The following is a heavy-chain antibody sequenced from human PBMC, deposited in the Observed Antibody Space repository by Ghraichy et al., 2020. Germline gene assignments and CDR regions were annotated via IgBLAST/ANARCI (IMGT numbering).Heavy chain of an antibody. CDR3: AKHYYDSSGYFDLTDY. V-gene: IGHV3-23*01. J-gene: IGHJ4*02. Sequence: GGSLRLSCAASGFTFSSYAMSWVRQAPGKGLEWVSAISGSGGSTYYADSVKGRFTISRDNSKNTLYLQMNSLRAEDTAVYYCAKHYYDSSGYFDLTDYWGQGTLVTVSS. D-gene: IGHD3-22*01. CDR2: ISGSGGST. CDR1: GFTFSSYA.